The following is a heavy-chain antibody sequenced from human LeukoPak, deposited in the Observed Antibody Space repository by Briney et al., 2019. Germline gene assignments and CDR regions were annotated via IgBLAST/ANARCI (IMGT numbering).Heavy chain of an antibody. Sequence: ASVKVSCKASGGTFSSYAISWVRQAPGQGLEWMGRIIPFLGIANYAQKFQGRVTITADKSTSTAYMELSSLRSEDTAVYYCARELDTYYYDSSASGYFDYWGQGTLVTVSS. V-gene: IGHV1-69*04. CDR3: ARELDTYYYDSSASGYFDY. CDR2: IIPFLGIA. J-gene: IGHJ4*02. CDR1: GGTFSSYA. D-gene: IGHD3-22*01.